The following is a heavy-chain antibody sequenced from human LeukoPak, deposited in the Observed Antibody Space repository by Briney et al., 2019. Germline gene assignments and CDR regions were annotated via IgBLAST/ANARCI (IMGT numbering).Heavy chain of an antibody. CDR3: VTEGVYTSGWYGKFDN. Sequence: NPGGSLRLSCAASGFTFSNAWMSWVRQAPGKGLEWVGRINRKSDGGATDYAAPVKGRFTISRDDSENTLYLQMDSLKSEDTAVYYCVTEGVYTSGWYGKFDNWGQGTLVTVSS. V-gene: IGHV3-15*01. CDR1: GFTFSNAW. J-gene: IGHJ4*02. D-gene: IGHD6-19*01. CDR2: INRKSDGGAT.